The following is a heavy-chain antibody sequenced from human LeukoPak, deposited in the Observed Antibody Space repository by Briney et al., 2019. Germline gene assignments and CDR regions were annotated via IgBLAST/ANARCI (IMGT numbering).Heavy chain of an antibody. J-gene: IGHJ4*02. Sequence: ASVKVSCMASGYTFTSYGISWVRQAPGQGLEWMGWISAYNGNTNYAQKLQGRVTMTTDTSTSTAYMELGSLRSDDPAVYYCARVPRGGGAIILFDYWGQGTLVTVSS. CDR2: ISAYNGNT. D-gene: IGHD3-16*02. CDR1: GYTFTSYG. V-gene: IGHV1-18*01. CDR3: ARVPRGGGAIILFDY.